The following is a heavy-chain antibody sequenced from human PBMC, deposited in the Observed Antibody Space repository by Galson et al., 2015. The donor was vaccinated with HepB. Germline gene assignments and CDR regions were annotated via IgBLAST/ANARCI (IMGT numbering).Heavy chain of an antibody. CDR3: TTEPGGGSGYGHDY. V-gene: IGHV3-15*01. CDR2: IKSKTDGGTT. CDR1: GFTFSNAW. D-gene: IGHD3-22*01. Sequence: SLRLSCAASGFTFSNAWMSWVRQAPGKGLEWVGRIKSKTDGGTTDYAAPVKGRFTISRDDSKNTLYLQMNSLKTEDTAVYYCTTEPGGGSGYGHDYWGQGTLVTVSS. J-gene: IGHJ4*02.